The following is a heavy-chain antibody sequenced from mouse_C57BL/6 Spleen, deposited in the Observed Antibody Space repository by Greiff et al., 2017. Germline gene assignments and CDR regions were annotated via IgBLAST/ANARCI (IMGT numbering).Heavy chain of an antibody. CDR1: GYTFTSYW. V-gene: IGHV1-69*01. CDR2: IDPSDSYT. Sequence: QVQLQQSGAELVMPGASVKLSCKASGYTFTSYWMHWVKQRPGQGLEWIGEIDPSDSYTNYNQKFKGKSTLTVDKSSSTAYMQLSSLTSEDSAVYYCARSGGTTVVAPFDYWGQGTTLTVSS. CDR3: ARSGGTTVVAPFDY. J-gene: IGHJ2*01. D-gene: IGHD1-1*01.